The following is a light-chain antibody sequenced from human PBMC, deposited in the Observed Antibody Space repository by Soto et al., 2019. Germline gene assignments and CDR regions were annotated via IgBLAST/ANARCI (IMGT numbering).Light chain of an antibody. CDR3: AEWDDSFWV. CDR1: SSNIGSHT. Sequence: QSVLTQPPSTSGTPGQRVTISCSGSSSNIGSHTVNWYQQLPGTAPKLLIYNNHQRPSGVPDRCSGSKSGTSASLAISGLQSEEEADYYCAEWDDSFWVFGGGTKLTVL. V-gene: IGLV1-44*01. CDR2: NNH. J-gene: IGLJ3*02.